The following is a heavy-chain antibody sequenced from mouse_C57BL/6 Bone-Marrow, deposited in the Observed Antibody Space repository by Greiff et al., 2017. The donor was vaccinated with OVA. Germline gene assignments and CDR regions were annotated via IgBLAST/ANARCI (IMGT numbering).Heavy chain of an antibody. Sequence: QVQLQQSGPELVKPGASVKISCKASGYAFSSSWMNWVKQRPGKGLEWIGRIYPGDGDTNYNGKFKGKATLTADKSSSTAYMQLSSLTSEDSAVYCCERDGRYLDYWGQGTLVTVSA. CDR3: ERDGRYLDY. CDR2: IYPGDGDT. D-gene: IGHD1-1*01. V-gene: IGHV1-82*01. CDR1: GYAFSSSW. J-gene: IGHJ3*01.